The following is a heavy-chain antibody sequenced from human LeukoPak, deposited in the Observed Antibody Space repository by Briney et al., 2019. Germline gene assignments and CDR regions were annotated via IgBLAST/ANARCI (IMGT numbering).Heavy chain of an antibody. CDR3: ARTYDILTGYPFSDEGSWFDP. D-gene: IGHD3-9*01. Sequence: GASVKVSCKASGYTSTNYAMNWVRQAPGQGLEWMGWINTNTGNPTYAQGFTGRFVFSLDTSVSTAYLQISSLKAEDTAVYYCARTYDILTGYPFSDEGSWFDPWGQGTPVTVSS. CDR1: GYTSTNYA. V-gene: IGHV7-4-1*02. J-gene: IGHJ5*02. CDR2: INTNTGNP.